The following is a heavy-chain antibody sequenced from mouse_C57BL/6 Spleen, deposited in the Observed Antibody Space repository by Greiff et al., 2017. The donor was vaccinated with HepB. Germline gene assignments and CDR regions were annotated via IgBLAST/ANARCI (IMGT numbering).Heavy chain of an antibody. CDR2: IYPGDGDT. CDR1: GYAFSSYW. V-gene: IGHV1-80*01. J-gene: IGHJ4*01. Sequence: QVQLQQSGAELVKPGASVKISFKASGYAFSSYWMNWVKQRPGKGLEWIGQIYPGDGDTNYNGKFKGKATLTADKSSSTAYMQLSSLTSEDSAVYFCARDYYGSSSYAMDYWGQGTSVTVSS. CDR3: ARDYYGSSSYAMDY. D-gene: IGHD1-1*01.